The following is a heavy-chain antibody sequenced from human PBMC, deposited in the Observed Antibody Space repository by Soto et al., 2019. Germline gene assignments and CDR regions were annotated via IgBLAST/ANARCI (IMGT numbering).Heavy chain of an antibody. V-gene: IGHV1-69*04. CDR2: IIPILGIA. D-gene: IGHD2-2*01. CDR1: GGTFSSYT. J-gene: IGHJ5*02. Sequence: GASVKVSCKASGGTFSSYTISWVLQAPGQGLEWMGRIIPILGIANYAQKFQGRVTITADKSTSTAYMELSSLRSEDTAVYYCARDLECSSTSCNWFDPWGQGTLVTVSS. CDR3: ARDLECSSTSCNWFDP.